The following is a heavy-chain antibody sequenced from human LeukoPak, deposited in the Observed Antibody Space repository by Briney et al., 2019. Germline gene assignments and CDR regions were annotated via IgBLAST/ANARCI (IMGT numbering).Heavy chain of an antibody. CDR3: ARNVLRYFDWLFHNDAFDI. V-gene: IGHV1-2*02. Sequence: ASVKVSCKASGYTFTGYYMHWVRQAPGQGLEWMGWINPNSGGTNYAQKFQGRVTMTRDTSISTAYMELSRLRSDDTAVYYYARNVLRYFDWLFHNDAFDIWGQGTMVTVSS. J-gene: IGHJ3*02. D-gene: IGHD3-9*01. CDR1: GYTFTGYY. CDR2: INPNSGGT.